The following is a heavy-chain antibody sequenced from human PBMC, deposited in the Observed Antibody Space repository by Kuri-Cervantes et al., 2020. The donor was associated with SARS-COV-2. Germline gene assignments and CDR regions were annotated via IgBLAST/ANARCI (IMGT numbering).Heavy chain of an antibody. Sequence: ASVKVSCKASGYTFTGYYMHWVRQAPGQGLEWMGWINPNSGGTNYAQKFQGWVTMTRDTSISTVYMELSRLRSDDTAVYYCARGEGVRGLMGLFQWRGAGPFDFWGQGTLVTVSS. CDR1: GYTFTGYY. D-gene: IGHD3-10*01. V-gene: IGHV1-2*04. CDR2: INPNSGGT. J-gene: IGHJ4*02. CDR3: ARGEGVRGLMGLFQWRGAGPFDF.